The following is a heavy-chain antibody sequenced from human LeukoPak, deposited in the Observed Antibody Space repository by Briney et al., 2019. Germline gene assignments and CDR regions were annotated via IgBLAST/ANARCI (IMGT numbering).Heavy chain of an antibody. CDR2: ISGSGGST. CDR3: AKGPGYYPYYFDY. Sequence: PGGSLRLSCAASGFTFSSYAMSWVRQAPGKRLEWVSGISGSGGSTYYADSVKGRFTISRDNSKNTVFLEMNSLRADDTAVYYCAKGPGYYPYYFDYWGQGTLVTVSS. J-gene: IGHJ4*02. CDR1: GFTFSSYA. D-gene: IGHD3-9*01. V-gene: IGHV3-23*01.